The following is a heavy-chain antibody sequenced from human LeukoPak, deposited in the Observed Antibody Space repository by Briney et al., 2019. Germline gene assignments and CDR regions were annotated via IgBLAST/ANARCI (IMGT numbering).Heavy chain of an antibody. CDR1: GYTFTSYD. CDR3: ARGSRGYDAFDI. Sequence: ASVKVSCKASGYTFTSYDINWVRQATGQGLEWMGWMNPNSGNTGYAQKFQGRVTITRNTSISTAYMELSSLRSEDTAVYYCARGSRGYDAFDIWGQGTMVTVSS. D-gene: IGHD3-3*01. J-gene: IGHJ3*02. CDR2: MNPNSGNT. V-gene: IGHV1-8*03.